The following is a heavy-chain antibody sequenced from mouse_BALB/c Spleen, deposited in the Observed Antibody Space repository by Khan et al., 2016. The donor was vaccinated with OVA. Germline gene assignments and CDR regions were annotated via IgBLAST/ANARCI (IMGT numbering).Heavy chain of an antibody. J-gene: IGHJ4*01. CDR1: GFSLSRYN. Sequence: QVQLKESGPGLVAPSQSLSITCTVSGFSLSRYNIHWVRQPPGKGLEWLGMLWGGGDKDYNSNLKSRLSISKDNSKSQVFLKMNSMQTDDTAMYYCASAYYRYDGYYSIDYWGQGTSVTVSS. V-gene: IGHV2-6-4*01. D-gene: IGHD2-14*01. CDR2: LWGGGDK. CDR3: ASAYYRYDGYYSIDY.